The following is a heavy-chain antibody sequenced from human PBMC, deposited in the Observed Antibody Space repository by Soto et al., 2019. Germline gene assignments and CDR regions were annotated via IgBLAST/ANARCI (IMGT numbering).Heavy chain of an antibody. V-gene: IGHV4-31*03. CDR3: ASYYYYDSSGYFRGFDY. Sequence: SETLSLTCTVSGGSISSGGYYWSWIRQHPGKGLEWIGYIYYSGSTYYNPSLKSRVTISVDTSKNQFSLKLSSVTAADTAVYYCASYYYYDSSGYFRGFDYWGQGTLVTVSS. J-gene: IGHJ4*02. D-gene: IGHD3-22*01. CDR1: GGSISSGGYY. CDR2: IYYSGST.